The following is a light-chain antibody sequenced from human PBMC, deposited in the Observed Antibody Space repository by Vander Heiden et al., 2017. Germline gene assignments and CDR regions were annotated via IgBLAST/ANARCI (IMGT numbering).Light chain of an antibody. J-gene: IGKJ1*01. CDR3: QRDAGSQWT. V-gene: IGKV3-20*01. CDR1: QSVSSSY. Sequence: EIVLTPSPGTLSLSPGERATLSCRASQSVSSSYLAWYQQKPGQAPRLLIYGASGRATGIPDRFSASGSGTDFTLTISRLEPEDFAVYYCQRDAGSQWTFGPGTKVEIK. CDR2: GAS.